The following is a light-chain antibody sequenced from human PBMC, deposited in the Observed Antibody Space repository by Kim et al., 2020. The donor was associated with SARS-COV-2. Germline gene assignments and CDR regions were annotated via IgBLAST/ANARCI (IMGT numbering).Light chain of an antibody. CDR3: QQSYDSPLT. Sequence: ATINCKSGQSVLKKSDNKNYLAWYQQKPRQPPNLLICWASTRETGVPDLFSGSGSGTDFTLTISSLQAADVAVYYCQQSYDSPLTFGGGTKVDIK. CDR1: QSVLKKSDNKNY. J-gene: IGKJ4*01. V-gene: IGKV4-1*01. CDR2: WAS.